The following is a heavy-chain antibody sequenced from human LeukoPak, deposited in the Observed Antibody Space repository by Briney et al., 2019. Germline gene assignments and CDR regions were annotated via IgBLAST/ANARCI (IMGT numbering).Heavy chain of an antibody. CDR3: AREGYYGSGSPPSLYFDY. D-gene: IGHD3-10*01. V-gene: IGHV3-30*03. CDR1: GFTFSSYG. CDR2: TSSDLNVK. Sequence: GVSLRLSCAASGFTFSSYGMHWVRQAPGKGLEWVAVTSSDLNVKLYADSVKGRFTISRDNSRSTLYLQMNSLRPEDTAIYYCAREGYYGSGSPPSLYFDYWGQGTLVTVSS. J-gene: IGHJ4*02.